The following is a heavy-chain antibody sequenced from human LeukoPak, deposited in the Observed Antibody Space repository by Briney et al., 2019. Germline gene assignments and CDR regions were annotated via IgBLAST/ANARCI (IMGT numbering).Heavy chain of an antibody. Sequence: PSETLSLTCTVSGGSISTYYWSWIRQPPGKGLEWIGHIYYSGSTNYNLSLKSRVTTSVDTSKNQFSLKLSSVTAADTAVYYCARDTGTVVDYWGQGTLVTVSS. CDR2: IYYSGST. D-gene: IGHD4-23*01. V-gene: IGHV4-59*01. J-gene: IGHJ4*02. CDR3: ARDTGTVVDY. CDR1: GGSISTYY.